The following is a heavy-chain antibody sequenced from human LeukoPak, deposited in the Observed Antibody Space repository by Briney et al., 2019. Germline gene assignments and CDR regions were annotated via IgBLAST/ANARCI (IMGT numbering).Heavy chain of an antibody. D-gene: IGHD5-12*01. V-gene: IGHV3-21*01. CDR1: GFTFSSYS. CDR3: AREDIVATFDY. Sequence: GSLTLSCAASGFTFSSYSMNWVRQAPGKGLEWVSSISSSSSYIYYADSVKGRFTISRDNAKNSLYLQMNSLRAEDTAVYYCAREDIVATFDYWGQGNLVSVSS. J-gene: IGHJ4*02. CDR2: ISSSSSYI.